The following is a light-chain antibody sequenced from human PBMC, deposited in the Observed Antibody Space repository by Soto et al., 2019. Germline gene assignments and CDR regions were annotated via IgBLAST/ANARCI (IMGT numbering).Light chain of an antibody. V-gene: IGLV2-23*01. J-gene: IGLJ1*01. Sequence: QSVLTQPAPVSGSPGQSVTISCTGTSSDFGSYNFVSWYQHHPGKVPKVIIYETSKRPSGVSGRFSGSKSGNTASLTISGLQAEDEADYYCFSFTSTHTHVFGSGTKVTVL. CDR2: ETS. CDR1: SSDFGSYNF. CDR3: FSFTSTHTHV.